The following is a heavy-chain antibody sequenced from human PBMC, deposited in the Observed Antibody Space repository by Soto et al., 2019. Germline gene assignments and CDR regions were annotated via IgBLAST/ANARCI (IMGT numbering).Heavy chain of an antibody. D-gene: IGHD3-10*01. CDR3: ARSQFGAFDF. CDR2: IKQDGSEI. V-gene: IGHV3-7*05. Sequence: EVQLVESGGGLVQPGGSLRLSCAASGFTSSSYWMGWVRQTSGKGLEWVANIKQDGSEIHYVDSVRGRFTISRDNAKNSLYLQMNSLSAEDTAVYYCARSQFGAFDFWGQGILVTLSS. CDR1: GFTSSSYW. J-gene: IGHJ4*02.